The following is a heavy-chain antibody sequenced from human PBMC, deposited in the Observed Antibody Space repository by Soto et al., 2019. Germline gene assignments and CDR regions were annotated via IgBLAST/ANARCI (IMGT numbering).Heavy chain of an antibody. Sequence: GASVKVSCKASGYTFTGYYMHWVRQAPGQGLEWMGWINPNSGGTNYAQKFQGWVTMTRDTSISTVYMELSSLRSEDTAVYYCARDPRKRYSGSYYFDYWGQGTLVTVSS. J-gene: IGHJ4*02. CDR2: INPNSGGT. D-gene: IGHD1-26*01. CDR3: ARDPRKRYSGSYYFDY. V-gene: IGHV1-2*04. CDR1: GYTFTGYY.